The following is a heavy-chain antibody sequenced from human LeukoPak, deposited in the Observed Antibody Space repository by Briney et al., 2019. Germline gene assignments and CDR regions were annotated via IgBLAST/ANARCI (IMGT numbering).Heavy chain of an antibody. Sequence: ASVRVSCKASGYTFISYDINWVRQAPGQGLEWMGIINPSGDNTWYAQKFQGRVTMTRDMATSTDYMEVSSLRSEDTAVYYCARDPLAWGGYVGWGQGTLVTVSS. J-gene: IGHJ4*02. CDR3: ARDPLAWGGYVG. CDR1: GYTFISYD. CDR2: INPSGDNT. V-gene: IGHV1-46*01. D-gene: IGHD5-12*01.